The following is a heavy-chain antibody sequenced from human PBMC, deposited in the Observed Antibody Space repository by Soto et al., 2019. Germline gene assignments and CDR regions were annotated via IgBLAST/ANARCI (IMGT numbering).Heavy chain of an antibody. CDR1: GGSFMSQA. V-gene: IGHV1-69*01. D-gene: IGHD3-10*01. Sequence: QVQLVQSGAEVKKPGSSVKVSCKASGGSFMSQAISWVRQAPGQGPEWMGGIIPCSGTVTYTQRFQGRLTLTADETTKTAYMELSSLRSEDTAVYYCARGSYDSYAGFFGMDVWGQGTTVIVS. J-gene: IGHJ6*02. CDR2: IIPCSGTV. CDR3: ARGSYDSYAGFFGMDV.